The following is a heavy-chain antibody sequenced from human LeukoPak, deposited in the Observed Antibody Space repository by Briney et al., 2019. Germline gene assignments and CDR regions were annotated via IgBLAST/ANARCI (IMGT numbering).Heavy chain of an antibody. CDR1: GYTLTELS. D-gene: IGHD1-14*01. V-gene: IGHV1-24*01. CDR3: ATSRNARLPFDI. J-gene: IGHJ3*02. Sequence: ASVKVSCKVSGYTLTELSMHWVRQAPGKVLEWMGGFDPEDGETIYAQKFQGRVTMTEDTSTDTAYMELSSLRSEDTAVYYCATSRNARLPFDIWGQGTMVTVSS. CDR2: FDPEDGET.